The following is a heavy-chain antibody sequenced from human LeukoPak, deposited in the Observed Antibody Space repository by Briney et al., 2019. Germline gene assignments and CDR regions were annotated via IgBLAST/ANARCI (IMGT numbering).Heavy chain of an antibody. D-gene: IGHD1-14*01. V-gene: IGHV4-59*08. CDR1: GGSISRYY. J-gene: IGHJ3*02. CDR3: ASDITGTTKYAFDI. CDR2: IYYSGST. Sequence: SETLSLTCTVSGGSISRYYWSWIRQPPGKGLEWIGYIYYSGSTNYNPSLKSRVTKSVDTSKNQFSLKLSSVTAADTAIYYCASDITGTTKYAFDIWGQGTMVTVSS.